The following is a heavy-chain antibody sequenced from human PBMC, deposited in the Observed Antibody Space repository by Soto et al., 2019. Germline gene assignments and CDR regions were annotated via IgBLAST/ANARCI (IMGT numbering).Heavy chain of an antibody. Sequence: SETLSLTCTVSGGSISSYYWSWIRQPPGKGLEWIRYIYYSGSTNYNPSLKSRVTISVDTSKNQFSLKLSSVSAADTAVYYCARITTYDFWSGYYLSGTDYYYYYMDVWGKGTTVTVSS. D-gene: IGHD3-3*01. CDR2: IYYSGST. CDR3: ARITTYDFWSGYYLSGTDYYYYYMDV. J-gene: IGHJ6*03. CDR1: GGSISSYY. V-gene: IGHV4-59*01.